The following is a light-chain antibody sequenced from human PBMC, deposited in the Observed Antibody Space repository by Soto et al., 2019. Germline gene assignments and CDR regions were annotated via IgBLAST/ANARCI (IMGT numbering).Light chain of an antibody. CDR3: SSYTSSSPYVV. Sequence: QSALTQPASVSGSPGQSITISCTGTSSDVGGYNYVSWYQQHPGKAPKLMIYDVSNRPSGVSNRFSGSKSGNTAPLTISGLQVEDEADYYCSSYTSSSPYVVFGGGTQLTVL. CDR1: SSDVGGYNY. V-gene: IGLV2-14*01. J-gene: IGLJ2*01. CDR2: DVS.